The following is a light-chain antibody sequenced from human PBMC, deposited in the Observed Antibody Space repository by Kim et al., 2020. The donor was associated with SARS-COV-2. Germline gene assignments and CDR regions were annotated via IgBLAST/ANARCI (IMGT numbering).Light chain of an antibody. CDR1: RIVSYY. CDR2: DAL. V-gene: IGKV3-11*01. J-gene: IGKJ4*01. CDR3: QHRSSWPPVT. Sequence: GEGAPPSCAARRIVSYYLAWYQQKPGQAPSLVIYDALSRATGVPARFSGSGSGTDFTLTISGLEPEDFAVYYCQHRSSWPPVTFGGGTKVDIK.